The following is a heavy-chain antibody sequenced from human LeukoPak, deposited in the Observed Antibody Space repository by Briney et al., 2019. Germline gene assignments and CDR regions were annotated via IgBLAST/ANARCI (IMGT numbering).Heavy chain of an antibody. J-gene: IGHJ4*02. V-gene: IGHV3-33*08. CDR1: GFTFSSYW. D-gene: IGHD3-22*01. Sequence: GGSLRLSCAASGFTFSSYWMSWVRQAPGKGLEWVAFIRYDGSNKYYADSVKGRFTISRDNSRNTLYLQMNSLRAEDTAVYYCARHSYDSSGYYSDYWGQGTLVTVSS. CDR3: ARHSYDSSGYYSDY. CDR2: IRYDGSNK.